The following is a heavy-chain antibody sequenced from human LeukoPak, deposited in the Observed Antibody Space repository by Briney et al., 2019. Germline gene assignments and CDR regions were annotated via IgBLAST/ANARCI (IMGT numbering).Heavy chain of an antibody. Sequence: SETLSLTCVVSGYSITNGDYWGWIRQSPGKGLEWIGSIYNSASTHYNPSLKSRVTILVDTSKNEFSLKMTSVTAADTAVYYCARQSYGDYFDYWGQGTLVTVSS. CDR1: GYSITNGDY. V-gene: IGHV4-38-2*01. D-gene: IGHD4-17*01. CDR2: IYNSAST. J-gene: IGHJ4*02. CDR3: ARQSYGDYFDY.